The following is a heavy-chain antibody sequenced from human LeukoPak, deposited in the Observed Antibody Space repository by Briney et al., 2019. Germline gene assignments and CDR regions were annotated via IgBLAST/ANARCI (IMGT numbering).Heavy chain of an antibody. CDR3: ASWAYSSSWSNWFDP. D-gene: IGHD6-13*01. V-gene: IGHV4-61*05. CDR1: GGSISSSSYY. J-gene: IGHJ5*02. CDR2: IYYSGST. Sequence: SETLSLTCTVSGGSISSSSYYWGWIRQPPGKGLEWIGHIYYSGSTNYNPSLKSRVTISVDTSKNQFSLKLSSVTAADTAVYYCASWAYSSSWSNWFDPWGQGTLVTVSS.